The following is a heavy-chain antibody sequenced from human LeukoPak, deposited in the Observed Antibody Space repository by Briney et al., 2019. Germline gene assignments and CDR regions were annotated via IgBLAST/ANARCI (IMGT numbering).Heavy chain of an antibody. CDR1: GDSISSSTYY. J-gene: IGHJ3*02. CDR3: AREKRYCSSTSCYYDAFDS. D-gene: IGHD2-2*01. CDR2: IYHSGST. Sequence: PSETLSLTCTVSGDSISSSTYYWAWIRQPPGEGLEWIGSIYHSGSTYYNPSLKSRVTISVDTSKNQFSLKLSSVPAADTAVYYCAREKRYCSSTSCYYDAFDSWGQGTMVTAS. V-gene: IGHV4-39*07.